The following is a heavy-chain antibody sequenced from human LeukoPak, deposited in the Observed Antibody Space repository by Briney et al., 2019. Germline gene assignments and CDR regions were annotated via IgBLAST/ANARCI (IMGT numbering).Heavy chain of an antibody. J-gene: IGHJ6*03. V-gene: IGHV4-34*01. CDR3: ARVYYYYYYMDV. Sequence: SETLSLTXAVYGGSFSGYYWSWIRQPPGKGLEWIGEINHSGSTNYNPSLKSRVTISVDTSKNQFSLKLSPVTAADTAVYYCARVYYYYYYMDVWGKGTTVTVSS. CDR2: INHSGST. CDR1: GGSFSGYY.